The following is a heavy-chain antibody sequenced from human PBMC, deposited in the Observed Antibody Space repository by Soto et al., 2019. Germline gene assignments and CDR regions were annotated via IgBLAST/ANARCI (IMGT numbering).Heavy chain of an antibody. CDR3: MRARSTDSRPDY. V-gene: IGHV3-21*01. J-gene: IGHJ4*02. D-gene: IGHD3-22*01. Sequence: GGSLRLSCAASGFTFSLYSMIWVRQAPGKGLEWVASITSSSSYIYYEDSLKGRFTISRDNAKNSLFLQLDSLRAEDTAVYFCMRARSTDSRPDYWGQGTLVTVSS. CDR1: GFTFSLYS. CDR2: ITSSSSYI.